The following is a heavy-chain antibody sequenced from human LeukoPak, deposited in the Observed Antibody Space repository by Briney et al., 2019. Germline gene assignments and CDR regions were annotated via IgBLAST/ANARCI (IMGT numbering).Heavy chain of an antibody. Sequence: PSETLSLTCTVSGGSISSGGYYWSWIRQHPGKGLEWIGYIYYSGSTYYNPSLKSRVTISVDTSKNQFSLKLSSVTAADTAVYYCASGYSCGYLYGMDVWGQGTTVTVSS. J-gene: IGHJ6*02. D-gene: IGHD5-18*01. CDR3: ASGYSCGYLYGMDV. CDR1: GGSISSGGYY. CDR2: IYYSGST. V-gene: IGHV4-31*03.